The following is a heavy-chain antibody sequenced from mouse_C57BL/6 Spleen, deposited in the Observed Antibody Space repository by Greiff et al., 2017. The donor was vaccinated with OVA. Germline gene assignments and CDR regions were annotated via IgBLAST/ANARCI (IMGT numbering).Heavy chain of an antibody. Sequence: VQLQQPGAELVKPGASVKLSCKASGYTFTSYWMQWVKQRPGQGLEWIGEIDPSDSYTNYKQKFKGKATLTVDTSSSTAYMQLSSLTSEDSAVYYCARRGNAHWYFDVWGTGTTVTVSS. V-gene: IGHV1-50*01. CDR3: ARRGNAHWYFDV. CDR1: GYTFTSYW. CDR2: IDPSDSYT. J-gene: IGHJ1*03.